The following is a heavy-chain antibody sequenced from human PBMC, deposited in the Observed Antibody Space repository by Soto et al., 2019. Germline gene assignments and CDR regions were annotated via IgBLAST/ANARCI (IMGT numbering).Heavy chain of an antibody. CDR2: SSSSSSST. V-gene: IGHV3-48*02. D-gene: IGHD4-17*01. CDR1: GFTFSGFS. J-gene: IGHJ2*01. Sequence: EVHLVESGGGLVQPGGSLSFSCAASGFTFSGFSMNWVRQAPGKGLEWVSYSSSSSSSTHYADSVKGRFTISRDNAKNSHYLQMNSLRDEDTAVYYCAREGTYGAPSHWYFDLWGHGTLLTVSS. CDR3: AREGTYGAPSHWYFDL.